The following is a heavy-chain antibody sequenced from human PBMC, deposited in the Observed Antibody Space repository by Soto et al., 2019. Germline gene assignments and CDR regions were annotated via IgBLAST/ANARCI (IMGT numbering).Heavy chain of an antibody. D-gene: IGHD3-22*01. CDR3: AREWANSSGYAFDP. J-gene: IGHJ5*02. CDR1: GGSFNSYS. V-gene: IGHV1-69*06. Sequence: QVQLVQSGAEVKKPGSSVKVSCQTSGGSFNSYSMSWVRQAPGQGLEWMGNIIPIFGTPTYAQTFKDRVTISADISTSTVYLELNSLRFEDTAVYYCAREWANSSGYAFDPWGPGTLVAVSS. CDR2: IIPIFGTP.